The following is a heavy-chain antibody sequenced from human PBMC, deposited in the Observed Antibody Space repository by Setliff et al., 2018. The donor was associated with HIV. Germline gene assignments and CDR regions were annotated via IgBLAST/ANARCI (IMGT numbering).Heavy chain of an antibody. J-gene: IGHJ4*02. CDR3: ARQLSNSFDY. CDR2: ISPDNANT. V-gene: IGHV1-2*02. Sequence: VKVSCKSSGYTFTDYFMHWVRQAPGQGLEWMGWISPDNANTRISQRFRGSVTMTRDRSINTAYMEFSGLTSDDTAVYYCARQLSNSFDYWGQGTLVTVSS. D-gene: IGHD1-1*01. CDR1: GYTFTDYF.